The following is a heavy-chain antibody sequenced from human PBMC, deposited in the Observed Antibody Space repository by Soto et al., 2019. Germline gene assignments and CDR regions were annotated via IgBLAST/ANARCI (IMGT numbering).Heavy chain of an antibody. CDR3: VRGIPSQYSSNWLYWDFDL. CDR1: GFVYSTYA. V-gene: IGHV3-33*01. Sequence: GGSLRLSCAASGFVYSTYAMHWVRLSPGEGLEWVALIWNDGTKKYYVDSVKGRFTISRDNSQDTLNLQMDSLRVEDTAVYFCVRGIPSQYSSNWLYWDFDLWGSGTQVTAPQ. J-gene: IGHJ2*01. D-gene: IGHD6-13*01. CDR2: IWNDGTKK.